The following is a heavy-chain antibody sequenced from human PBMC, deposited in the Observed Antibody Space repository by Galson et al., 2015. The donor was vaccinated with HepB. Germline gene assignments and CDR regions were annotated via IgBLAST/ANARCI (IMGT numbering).Heavy chain of an antibody. CDR3: ARGPNNFDY. CDR1: GGSINNYY. D-gene: IGHD2-8*01. CDR2: IYYSGTT. V-gene: IGHV4-59*01. Sequence: ETLSLTCTVSGGSINNYYWSWIRQSPEKGLEWIGYIYYSGTTNYSLSLKSRVTISVDTSKNQFSLKMYSVTAADTAVFYCARGPNNFDYWGQGTLVTVSS. J-gene: IGHJ4*02.